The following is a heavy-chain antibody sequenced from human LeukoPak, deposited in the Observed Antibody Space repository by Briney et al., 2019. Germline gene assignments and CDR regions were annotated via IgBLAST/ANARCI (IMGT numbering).Heavy chain of an antibody. J-gene: IGHJ4*02. D-gene: IGHD1-26*01. CDR2: IFPGDSDS. V-gene: IGHV5-51*01. Sequence: GESLKISCKGSGYSFTSYWIGWVRQMPGKGLEWMGIIFPGDSDSRYSPSFQGQVTISVEKTISTAYLQWSSLKASDTAIYYCARAIVGATGFDYWGQGTLVTVSS. CDR3: ARAIVGATGFDY. CDR1: GYSFTSYW.